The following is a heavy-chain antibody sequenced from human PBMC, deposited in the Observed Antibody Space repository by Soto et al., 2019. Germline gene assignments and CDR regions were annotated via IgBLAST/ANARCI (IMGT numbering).Heavy chain of an antibody. CDR1: GGSISNYY. Sequence: QVQLQESGPGLVKPSETLSLTCTVSGGSISNYYWSWIRQPPGKGLEWMGYVHYSGSTKYNPSPKSRVTISADTSKHQFSPKLSSVTAADTAAYYCARGHYDFWSGYFATIDYWVQGTLVTVS. CDR2: VHYSGST. CDR3: ARGHYDFWSGYFATIDY. V-gene: IGHV4-59*08. D-gene: IGHD3-3*01. J-gene: IGHJ4*02.